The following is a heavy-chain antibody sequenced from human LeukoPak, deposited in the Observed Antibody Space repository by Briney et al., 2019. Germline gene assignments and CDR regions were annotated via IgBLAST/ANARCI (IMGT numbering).Heavy chain of an antibody. CDR3: ASMRVVDTAMVYYYYGMDV. D-gene: IGHD5-18*01. J-gene: IGHJ6*02. CDR1: GGSVSSGSYY. V-gene: IGHV4-61*01. Sequence: PSETLSLTCTVSGGSVSSGSYYWSWIRQPPGKGLEWIGYIYYSGSTNYNPSLKSRVTISVDTSKNQFSLKLSSMTAADTAVYYCASMRVVDTAMVYYYYGMDVWGQGATVTVSS. CDR2: IYYSGST.